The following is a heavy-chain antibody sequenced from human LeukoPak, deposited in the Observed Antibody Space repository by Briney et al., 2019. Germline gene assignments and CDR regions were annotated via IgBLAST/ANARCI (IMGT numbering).Heavy chain of an antibody. Sequence: NPSETLSLTCTVSGGSISSYYWSWIRQPAGKGLEWIGRIYTSGSTNYNPSLKSRVTMSVDTSKNQFSLKLSSVTAADTAVYYCARCSTGTYYCYYYMDVWGKGTTVTVSS. V-gene: IGHV4-4*07. J-gene: IGHJ6*03. CDR3: ARCSTGTYYCYYYMDV. CDR2: IYTSGST. D-gene: IGHD1-1*01. CDR1: GGSISSYY.